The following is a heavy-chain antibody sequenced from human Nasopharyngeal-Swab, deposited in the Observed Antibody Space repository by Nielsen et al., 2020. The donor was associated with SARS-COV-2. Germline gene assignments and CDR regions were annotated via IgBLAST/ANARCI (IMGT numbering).Heavy chain of an antibody. CDR1: EFTFSDYV. J-gene: IGHJ4*02. V-gene: IGHV3-21*01. CDR3: ARGFRRGSYYDNIGADS. D-gene: IGHD3-22*01. CDR2: ISSTNNFI. Sequence: GESLKISCSVSEFTFSDYVMDWISQAPGKGLEWVSTISSTNNFIFYADSMKGRFNISRDNTKNSLYLQMNTLRVADTAVYYCARGFRRGSYYDNIGADSWGQGTLVTVSS.